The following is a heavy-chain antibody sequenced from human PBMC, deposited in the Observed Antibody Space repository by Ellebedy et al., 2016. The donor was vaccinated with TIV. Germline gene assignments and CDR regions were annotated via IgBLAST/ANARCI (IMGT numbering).Heavy chain of an antibody. V-gene: IGHV3-30*18. D-gene: IGHD6-19*01. J-gene: IGHJ6*02. CDR2: ISYDGSNK. CDR3: AKDPNSSGWYAWTYYYYGMDV. Sequence: GGSLRLSCAASGFTFSSYGMHWVRQAPGKGLEWVAVISYDGSNKYYADSVKGRFTISRDNSKNTLYLQMNSLRAEDTAVYYCAKDPNSSGWYAWTYYYYGMDVWGQGTTVTVSS. CDR1: GFTFSSYG.